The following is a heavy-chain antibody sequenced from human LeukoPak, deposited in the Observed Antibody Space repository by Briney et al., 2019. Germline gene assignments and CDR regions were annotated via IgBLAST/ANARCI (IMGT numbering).Heavy chain of an antibody. J-gene: IGHJ4*02. CDR2: ISGSDDT. Sequence: GGSLRLSCAASGFTFSIYAMNWVRQAPGKGLEWVSVISGSDDTYYADSVKGRFTISRDNSKNTLYLQMSSLRADDTALYYCAKARSGSSASCYNAWGQGTRVTVSS. D-gene: IGHD2-2*01. V-gene: IGHV3-23*01. CDR1: GFTFSIYA. CDR3: AKARSGSSASCYNA.